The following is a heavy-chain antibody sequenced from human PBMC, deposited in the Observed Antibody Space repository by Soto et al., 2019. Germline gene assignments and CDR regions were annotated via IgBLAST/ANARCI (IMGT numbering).Heavy chain of an antibody. J-gene: IGHJ4*02. CDR1: VGSISSSNW. CDR2: IYHSGST. CDR3: ARVTVSYSSGWRPDFDY. V-gene: IGHV4-4*02. Sequence: QVQLQESGPGLVKPSGTLSLTCAVSVGSISSSNWWSWVRQPPGKGLEWIGEIYHSGSTNYNPSLKRRINISVDKSKNQFSLKLSSVTAADTAGYYCARVTVSYSSGWRPDFDYWGQGTLVTVSS. D-gene: IGHD6-19*01.